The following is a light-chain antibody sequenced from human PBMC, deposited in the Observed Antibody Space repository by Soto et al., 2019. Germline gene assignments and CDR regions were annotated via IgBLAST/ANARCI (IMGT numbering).Light chain of an antibody. CDR2: DVS. V-gene: IGLV2-14*01. CDR3: SSYRSSSTPYV. Sequence: QSGLTQPASVSGSPGQSITISCTGTSSDVGAYNYVSWYQQHPGKAPKLMIYDVSNRPSGVSNRFSGSKSGNTASLTISGLQAEDEADYYCSSYRSSSTPYVFGTGTKVTVL. J-gene: IGLJ1*01. CDR1: SSDVGAYNY.